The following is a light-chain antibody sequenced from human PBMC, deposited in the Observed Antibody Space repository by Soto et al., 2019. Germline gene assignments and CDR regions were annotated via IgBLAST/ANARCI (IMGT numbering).Light chain of an antibody. CDR3: QQYNSWPLT. J-gene: IGKJ4*01. V-gene: IGKV3-11*01. CDR2: DSS. Sequence: EIEFTQSPATLSLSPGETATLSCRASQNVDKFLAWYQQRPGQPPRLLIFDSSNRATGVPVRLSGSGSGTEFTLTISSLQSEDFAVYYCQQYNSWPLTFGGGTKVDIK. CDR1: QNVDKF.